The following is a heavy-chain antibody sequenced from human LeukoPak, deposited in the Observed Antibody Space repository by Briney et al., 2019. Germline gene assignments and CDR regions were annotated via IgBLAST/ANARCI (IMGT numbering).Heavy chain of an antibody. Sequence: PGGSLTPSCAVSGFTFSSYAMSWVRQAPGQGLGWVSVISDSGDYTSYADSVRGRFTISRDNSRNTLYLQMISLRPEDTAVYYCAKDTSIGKYCTNGVCSPFDYWGQGALVTVSS. CDR2: ISDSGDYT. J-gene: IGHJ4*02. V-gene: IGHV3-23*01. CDR1: GFTFSSYA. CDR3: AKDTSIGKYCTNGVCSPFDY. D-gene: IGHD2-8*01.